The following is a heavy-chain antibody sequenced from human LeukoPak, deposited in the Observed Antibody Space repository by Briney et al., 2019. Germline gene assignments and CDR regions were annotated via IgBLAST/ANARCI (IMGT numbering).Heavy chain of an antibody. J-gene: IGHJ4*02. D-gene: IGHD3-22*01. Sequence: GGSLRLSRAASGFTFSNAWMSWVRQAPGKGLEWVGRIKSKTDGGTTDYAAPVKGRFTISRDDSKNTLYLQMNSLKTEDTAVYYCTTEISSGYSYGFDYWGQGTLVTVSS. CDR2: IKSKTDGGTT. CDR3: TTEISSGYSYGFDY. CDR1: GFTFSNAW. V-gene: IGHV3-15*01.